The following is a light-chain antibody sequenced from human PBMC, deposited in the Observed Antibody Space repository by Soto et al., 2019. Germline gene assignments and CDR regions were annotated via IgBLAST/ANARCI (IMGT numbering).Light chain of an antibody. J-gene: IGLJ1*01. CDR2: DVS. Sequence: TQPASMSGCRGQSITISCTGTSRDVGGHNSVSWYRQDPGKAPKLLIYDVSNRPSGVCDRFSGSKSGNTASLTISGLQIEDDADYYFISIASSVTDVF. CDR1: SRDVGGHNS. V-gene: IGLV2-14*01. CDR3: ISIASSVTDV.